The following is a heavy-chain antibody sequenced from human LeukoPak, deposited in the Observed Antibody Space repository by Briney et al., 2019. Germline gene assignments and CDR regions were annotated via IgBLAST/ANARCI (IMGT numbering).Heavy chain of an antibody. Sequence: AGGSLRLSCAASGFTFDDYAMHWVRQAPGKGLEWVSGISWNSGSIGYADSVKGRFTISRDNVKNSLYLQMNSLRAEDTALYCCAKDLGESLDYWGQGTLVTVSS. CDR3: AKDLGESLDY. J-gene: IGHJ4*02. CDR1: GFTFDDYA. CDR2: ISWNSGSI. D-gene: IGHD2-21*01. V-gene: IGHV3-9*01.